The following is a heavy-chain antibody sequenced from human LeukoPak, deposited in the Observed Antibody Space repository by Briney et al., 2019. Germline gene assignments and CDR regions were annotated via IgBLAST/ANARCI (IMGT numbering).Heavy chain of an antibody. D-gene: IGHD3-10*01. CDR2: IYTSGST. CDR1: GGSISSGSYY. Sequence: PSETLSLTCTVSGGSISSGSYYWSWIRQPAGKGLEWIGRIYTSGSTNYNPSLKSRVTISVDTSKNQFSLKLSSVTAADTAVYYCARHLPRQWYYGSTPFDPWGQGTLVTVSS. J-gene: IGHJ5*02. V-gene: IGHV4-61*02. CDR3: ARHLPRQWYYGSTPFDP.